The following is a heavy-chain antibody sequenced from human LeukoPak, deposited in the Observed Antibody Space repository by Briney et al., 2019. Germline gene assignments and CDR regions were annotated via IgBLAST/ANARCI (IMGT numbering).Heavy chain of an antibody. CDR2: IYYSGST. Sequence: SETLSLTCTVSGGSISSSSYYWGWIRQPPGKGLEWIGSIYYSGSTYYNPSLKSRVTISVDTSKNQFSLKLSSVTAADTAVYYCARRGSSWSKQWVYWGQGTLVTVSS. J-gene: IGHJ4*02. CDR3: ARRGSSWSKQWVY. V-gene: IGHV4-39*07. D-gene: IGHD6-13*01. CDR1: GGSISSSSYY.